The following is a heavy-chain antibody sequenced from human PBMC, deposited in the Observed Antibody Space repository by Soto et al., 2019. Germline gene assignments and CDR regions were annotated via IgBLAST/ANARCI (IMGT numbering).Heavy chain of an antibody. CDR1: GFTFSSYS. CDR2: ISSSSSTI. D-gene: IGHD6-13*01. V-gene: IGHV3-48*01. J-gene: IGHJ5*02. Sequence: EVQLVESGGGLVQPGGSLRLSCAASGFTFSSYSMNWVRQAPGKGLEWVSYISSSSSTIYYADSVKGRFTISRDNAKNSLYLQMNSLRAEDTAVYYCARDTYSSSWNNWFDPWGQGTLVTVSS. CDR3: ARDTYSSSWNNWFDP.